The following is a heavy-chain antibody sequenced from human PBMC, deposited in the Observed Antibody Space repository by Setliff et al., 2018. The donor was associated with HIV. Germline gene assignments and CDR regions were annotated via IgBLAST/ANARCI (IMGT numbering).Heavy chain of an antibody. V-gene: IGHV4-34*01. Sequence: SETLSLTCAVYGRSFSDHYWSWMRQPPGKGLEWIGEINHSGDNNYNPSLKSRVTMSVDTSKNQFSLKLKSMTATDTAVYYCARGVVMRGNIVGRPLDSWGRGTLVTVSS. CDR1: GRSFSDHY. D-gene: IGHD2-21*01. J-gene: IGHJ4*02. CDR3: ARGVVMRGNIVGRPLDS. CDR2: INHSGDN.